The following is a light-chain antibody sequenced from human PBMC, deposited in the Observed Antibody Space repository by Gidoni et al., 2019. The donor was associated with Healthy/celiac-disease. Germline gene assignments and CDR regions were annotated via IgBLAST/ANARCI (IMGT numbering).Light chain of an antibody. V-gene: IGLV3-21*04. CDR1: NIGSKS. J-gene: IGLJ2*01. CDR3: QVWDTSSDHVV. Sequence: SYVLTQPPSVSVAPGKTATITCGGNNIGSKSVHWFQQKPGQAPVLVIYYDSYRPSGIPGRFSGSNSGNTATLTISRVEAGDEADYYCQVWDTSSDHVVFGGGTKLTVL. CDR2: YDS.